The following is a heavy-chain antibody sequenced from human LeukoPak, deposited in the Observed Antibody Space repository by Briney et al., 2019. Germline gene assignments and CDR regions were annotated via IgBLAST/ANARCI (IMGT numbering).Heavy chain of an antibody. Sequence: GGSLRLSCAASGFTFSSYAMSWVRQAPGKGLEWVSAISGSGGSTYYADSVKGRFTISRDNSKNTLYLQMNSLRAEDTAVYYCAKDLLMTQLAVTAPFDYWDQGTLVTVSS. J-gene: IGHJ4*02. CDR3: AKDLLMTQLAVTAPFDY. CDR1: GFTFSSYA. D-gene: IGHD2-21*02. V-gene: IGHV3-23*01. CDR2: ISGSGGST.